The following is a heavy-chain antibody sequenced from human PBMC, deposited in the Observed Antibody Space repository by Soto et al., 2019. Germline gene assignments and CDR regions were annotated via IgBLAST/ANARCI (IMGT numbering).Heavy chain of an antibody. V-gene: IGHV1-46*01. D-gene: IGHD6-19*01. CDR1: GYTFTSYY. J-gene: IGHJ4*02. CDR3: ARDGRSSYNSGWYYFDY. Sequence: QVQLVQSGAEVKKPGASVKVSCKASGYTFTSYYMHWVRQAPGQGLEWMGIINPSGGSTSYAQKFQGRVTMTMDTSTSTVYMELSSLRSEDTAVYYCARDGRSSYNSGWYYFDYWGQGTLVTVSS. CDR2: INPSGGST.